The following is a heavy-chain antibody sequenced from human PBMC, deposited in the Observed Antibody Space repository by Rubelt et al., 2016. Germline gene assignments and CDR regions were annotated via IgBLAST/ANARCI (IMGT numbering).Heavy chain of an antibody. Sequence: QLQLQESGPGLVKPSETLSLTCTVSGGSISSSSYYWGWIRQPPGKGLEWIGSIYYSGSTYYNPSLKMRVTISVDTSKNQFSLKLSSVTAADTAVYYCASEDFWSGYYGVLGYWGQGTLVTVSS. CDR3: ASEDFWSGYYGVLGY. V-gene: IGHV4-39*07. CDR2: IYYSGST. D-gene: IGHD3-3*01. J-gene: IGHJ4*02. CDR1: GGSISSSSYY.